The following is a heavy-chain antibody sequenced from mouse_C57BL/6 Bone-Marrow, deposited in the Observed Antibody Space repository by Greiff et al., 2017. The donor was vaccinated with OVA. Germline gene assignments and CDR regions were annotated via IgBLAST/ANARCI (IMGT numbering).Heavy chain of an antibody. CDR1: GFTFSSYA. J-gene: IGHJ4*01. CDR3: TSDSLFMDY. Sequence: EVQLQESGAGLVKPGGSLKLSCAASGFTFSSYAMSWVRQTPEKRLEWVAYISSGGDYIYYADTVKGRFTISRDNSRNTLYLQMSSLKSEDTAMYYCTSDSLFMDYWGQGTSVTVSS. D-gene: IGHD2-4*01. CDR2: ISSGGDYI. V-gene: IGHV5-9-1*02.